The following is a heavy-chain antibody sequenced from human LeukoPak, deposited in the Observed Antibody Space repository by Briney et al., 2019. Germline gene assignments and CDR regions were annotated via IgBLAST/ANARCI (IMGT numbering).Heavy chain of an antibody. V-gene: IGHV4-59*01. D-gene: IGHD3-3*01. CDR1: GGSISSYY. J-gene: IGHJ5*02. Sequence: SETLSLTCTVSGGSISSYYWSWIRQPPGKGLEWIGYIYYSGRTNYNPSLKSRITILVDTSKNQFSLKLSSVTAADTAVYYCARAESQYYDFWSGYHNWFDPWGQGTLVTVSS. CDR3: ARAESQYYDFWSGYHNWFDP. CDR2: IYYSGRT.